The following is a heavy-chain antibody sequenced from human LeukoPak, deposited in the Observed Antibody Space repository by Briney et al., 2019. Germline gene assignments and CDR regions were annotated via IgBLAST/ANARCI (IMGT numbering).Heavy chain of an antibody. CDR1: GASISSYY. D-gene: IGHD3-22*01. CDR2: IYYSGST. CDR3: ARQRYYYDSSGYYYQP. J-gene: IGHJ5*02. Sequence: SETLSLTCAVSGASISSYYWSWSRQPPGKGLEWIGYIYYSGSTNYNPSLKSRVTISVDTSKNQCSLRLSSVTAADTAVYYCARQRYYYDSSGYYYQPWGQGTLVTVSS. V-gene: IGHV4-59*01.